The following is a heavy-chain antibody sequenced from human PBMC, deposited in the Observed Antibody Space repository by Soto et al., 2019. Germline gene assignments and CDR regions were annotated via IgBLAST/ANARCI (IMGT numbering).Heavy chain of an antibody. CDR2: INGGGDSA. CDR3: ARGATIDY. Sequence: GGSLRLSCAASGFTFSSYAMSWVRQVPGKGLEWVALINGGGDSAYYADSVKGRFTTSRDNFKNTLFLQMNSLRGEDTAVYYCARGATIDYWGQGTLVTVSS. CDR1: GFTFSSYA. V-gene: IGHV3-23*01. J-gene: IGHJ4*02.